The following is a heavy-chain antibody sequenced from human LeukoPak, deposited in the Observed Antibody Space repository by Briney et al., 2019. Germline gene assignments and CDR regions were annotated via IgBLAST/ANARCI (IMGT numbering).Heavy chain of an antibody. D-gene: IGHD3-10*01. CDR1: GFPFNTYE. V-gene: IGHV3-48*03. J-gene: IGHJ4*02. Sequence: GGSLRLSCVASGFPFNTYEMNWVRQAPGKGLEWVSYISSGGGTIYYADSVKGRFTISRDNAKNSLYLQMNSLRAEDTAVYYCATMDLGVVIDYWGQGTLVTVSS. CDR3: ATMDLGVVIDY. CDR2: ISSGGGTI.